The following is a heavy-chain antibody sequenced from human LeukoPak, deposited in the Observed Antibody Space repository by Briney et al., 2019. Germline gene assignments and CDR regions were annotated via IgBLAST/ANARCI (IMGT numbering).Heavy chain of an antibody. CDR2: IYYSGST. CDR3: ARAVSGRFDN. Sequence: SETLSLTCTVSGGSMSPYHWGWIRQPPGKGLEWTGYIYYSGSTNYNPSLNSRVTISVDTSKNQFSLSLSSVTAADTAIYYCARAVSGRFDNWGQGTLVTVSS. J-gene: IGHJ4*02. D-gene: IGHD6-19*01. V-gene: IGHV4-59*08. CDR1: GGSMSPYH.